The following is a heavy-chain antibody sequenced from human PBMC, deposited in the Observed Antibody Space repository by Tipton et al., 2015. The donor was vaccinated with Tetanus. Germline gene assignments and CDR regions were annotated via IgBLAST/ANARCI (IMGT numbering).Heavy chain of an antibody. Sequence: SLRLSCAASGFTFSSYTMHWVRQAPGKGLEWVAVISYDGSNKYYADSVKGRFTTSRDNSKNTLYLQMNSLRAEDTAVYYCARDSPRGPDYGDYGDAFDIWGQGTMVTVSS. V-gene: IGHV3-30*04. D-gene: IGHD4-17*01. CDR2: ISYDGSNK. CDR1: GFTFSSYT. J-gene: IGHJ3*02. CDR3: ARDSPRGPDYGDYGDAFDI.